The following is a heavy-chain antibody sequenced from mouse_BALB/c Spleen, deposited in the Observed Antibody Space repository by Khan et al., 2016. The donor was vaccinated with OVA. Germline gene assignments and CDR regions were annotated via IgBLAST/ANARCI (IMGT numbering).Heavy chain of an antibody. CDR1: GYSITSEYT. V-gene: IGHV3-2*02. D-gene: IGHD2-4*01. Sequence: EVQLQESGPGLVKPSQSLSLTCTVTGYSITSEYTWNWIRQFPGNKLEWMGFISYSGNTRYNPSLKSRISITRDTSKNQFFLQLNSWTSEDTAEYYCARKDYYDYDPFPYWGQGTLVTVSA. J-gene: IGHJ3*01. CDR2: ISYSGNT. CDR3: ARKDYYDYDPFPY.